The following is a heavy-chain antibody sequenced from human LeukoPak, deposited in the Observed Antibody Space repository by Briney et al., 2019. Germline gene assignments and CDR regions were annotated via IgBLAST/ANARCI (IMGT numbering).Heavy chain of an antibody. Sequence: SETLSLTCTVSGGSISSGSYYWSWIRQPAGKGLEWIGRIYTSGSTNYNPSLKSRVTISVDTSKNQFSLKLSSVTAADTAVYYCARGDSSSWYDYYYMDVWGKGATVTISS. CDR2: IYTSGST. CDR1: GGSISSGSYY. J-gene: IGHJ6*03. CDR3: ARGDSSSWYDYYYMDV. D-gene: IGHD6-13*01. V-gene: IGHV4-61*02.